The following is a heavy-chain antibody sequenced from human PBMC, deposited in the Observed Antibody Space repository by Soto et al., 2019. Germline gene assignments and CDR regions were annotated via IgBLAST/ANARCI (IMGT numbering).Heavy chain of an antibody. J-gene: IGHJ6*02. CDR3: ARDLFYDSSGYARMDGMDV. CDR1: GYTFTSYY. CDR2: INPSGGST. V-gene: IGHV1-46*01. D-gene: IGHD3-22*01. Sequence: ASVNVSCKESGYTFTSYYMHWVRPAPGQGLELMGIINPSGGSTSYAQKFQGRVTMTRDTSTSTVYMELSSLTSEDTAVYYCARDLFYDSSGYARMDGMDVWGQRTTVTVSS.